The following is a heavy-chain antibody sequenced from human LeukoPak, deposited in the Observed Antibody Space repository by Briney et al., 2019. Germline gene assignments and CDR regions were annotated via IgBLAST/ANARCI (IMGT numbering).Heavy chain of an antibody. D-gene: IGHD2-2*01. CDR2: ISSSSSYI. V-gene: IGHV3-21*01. J-gene: IGHJ5*02. CDR3: ARGPHHKYCSSTSCYGWFDP. CDR1: GFTFSSYS. Sequence: GGSLRLSCAASGFTFSSYSMNWGCQAPGKGLEWVSSISSSSSYIYYADSVKGRFTISRDNAKNSLYLQMNSLRAEDTAVYYCARGPHHKYCSSTSCYGWFDPWGQGTLVTVSS.